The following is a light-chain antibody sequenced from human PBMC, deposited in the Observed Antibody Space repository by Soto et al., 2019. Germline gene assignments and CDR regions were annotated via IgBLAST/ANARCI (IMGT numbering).Light chain of an antibody. J-gene: IGKJ1*01. V-gene: IGKV1-5*03. CDR2: KAS. Sequence: DIRMTQSPSTLSASVGDRVTITCRASQSVNSCLAWYQQKPGKAPKLLIYKASSLESGVPSRFSGSGSGTEFTLTISSLQPDDFATYYCQQYNSYLWTFGQGTKVEIK. CDR1: QSVNSC. CDR3: QQYNSYLWT.